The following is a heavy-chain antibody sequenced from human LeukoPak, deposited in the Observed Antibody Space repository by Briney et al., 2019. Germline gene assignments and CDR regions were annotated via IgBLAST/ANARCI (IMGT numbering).Heavy chain of an antibody. V-gene: IGHV3-30*18. CDR1: GFTFSSYG. Sequence: PGRSLRLSCAASGFTFSSYGMHWVRQAPGKALEWVAVISYDGSNKYYADSVKGRFTISRDNSKNTLYLQMNSLRAEDTAVYYCAKDSEGYDCWGQGTLVTVSS. CDR2: ISYDGSNK. CDR3: AKDSEGYDC. J-gene: IGHJ4*02. D-gene: IGHD3-22*01.